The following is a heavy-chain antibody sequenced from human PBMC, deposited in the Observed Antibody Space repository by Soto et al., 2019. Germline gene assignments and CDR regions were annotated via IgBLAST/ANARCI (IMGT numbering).Heavy chain of an antibody. J-gene: IGHJ3*02. V-gene: IGHV3-30-3*01. D-gene: IGHD6-25*01. Sequence: PGGSLRLSCAASGFTFSSDAMHWVRQAPGKGLEWVAVISYDGSNKYYADSVKGRFTISRDNSKNTLYLQMNSLRAEDTAVYYCARGSGYDAFDIWGQGTMVTVSS. CDR2: ISYDGSNK. CDR3: ARGSGYDAFDI. CDR1: GFTFSSDA.